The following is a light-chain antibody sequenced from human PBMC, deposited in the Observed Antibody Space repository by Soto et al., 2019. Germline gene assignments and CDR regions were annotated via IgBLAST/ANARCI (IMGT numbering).Light chain of an antibody. CDR2: GAS. J-gene: IGKJ5*01. Sequence: EIVLTQSPGTLSLSPGERATLSCMSSQSVAYNLAWFQQKPGQGPRLLIYGASTRATGIPARFSGSGSETDFTLTVSSLRSEDSAVYYCQQYNYWPITFGQGTRLEIK. CDR1: QSVAYN. CDR3: QQYNYWPIT. V-gene: IGKV3-15*01.